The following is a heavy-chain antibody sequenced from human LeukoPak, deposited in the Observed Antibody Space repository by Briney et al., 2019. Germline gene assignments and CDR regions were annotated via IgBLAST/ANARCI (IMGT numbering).Heavy chain of an antibody. CDR2: IYYSGST. J-gene: IGHJ4*02. D-gene: IGHD3-10*01. CDR3: ARSQNYYGSGDY. V-gene: IGHV4-39*07. Sequence: SETLSLTCTVSGGSISSSSYYWGWIRQPPGKGLEWIGSIYYSGSTYYNPSLEGRVTILVDTSRNHFSVKLSSVTAADTAVYYCARSQNYYGSGDYWSQGTLVTVSS. CDR1: GGSISSSSYY.